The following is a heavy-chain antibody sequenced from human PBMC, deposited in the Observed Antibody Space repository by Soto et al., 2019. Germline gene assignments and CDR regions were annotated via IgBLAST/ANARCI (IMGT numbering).Heavy chain of an antibody. CDR3: ARAGADNWFDP. Sequence: KPSETLSLTCTVSGGSISSGDYYWSWIRQPPGKGLEWIGYIYYSGSTYYNPSLKSRVTISVDTSKNQFSLKLSSVTAADTAVYYCARAGADNWFDPWGQGTLVTVSS. J-gene: IGHJ5*02. CDR2: IYYSGST. D-gene: IGHD3-10*01. V-gene: IGHV4-30-4*01. CDR1: GGSISSGDYY.